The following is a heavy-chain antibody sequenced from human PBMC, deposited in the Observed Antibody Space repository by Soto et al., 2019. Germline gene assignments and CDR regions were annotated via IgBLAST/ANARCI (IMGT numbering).Heavy chain of an antibody. D-gene: IGHD4-17*01. J-gene: IGHJ6*03. Sequence: SETLSLTCTVSGGSISSYYWSWIRQPPGKGLEWIGYIYYSGSTNYNPSLKSRVTISVDTSKNQFSLKLSSVTAADTAVYYCARDNYGDYGHYMDVWGKGTTVTVSS. V-gene: IGHV4-59*01. CDR1: GGSISSYY. CDR3: ARDNYGDYGHYMDV. CDR2: IYYSGST.